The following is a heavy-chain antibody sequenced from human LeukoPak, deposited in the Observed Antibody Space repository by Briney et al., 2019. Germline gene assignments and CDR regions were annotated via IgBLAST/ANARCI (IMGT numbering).Heavy chain of an antibody. CDR2: ISYDGSNK. J-gene: IGHJ4*02. CDR3: ASIIPRKGSDY. Sequence: PGRSLRLSCAASGFTFSSYAMHWVRQAPGKGLEWVAVISYDGSNKYYADSVKGRFTISRDNAKNTLYLQMNSLRAEDTAVYYCASIIPRKGSDYWGQGTLVTVSS. V-gene: IGHV3-30-3*01. CDR1: GFTFSSYA. D-gene: IGHD3-10*01.